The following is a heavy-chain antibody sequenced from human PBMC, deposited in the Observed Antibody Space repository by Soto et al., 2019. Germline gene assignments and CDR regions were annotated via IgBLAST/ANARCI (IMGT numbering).Heavy chain of an antibody. J-gene: IGHJ3*02. CDR1: GFTFSNAW. Sequence: GGSLRLSCAASGFTFSNAWMSWVRQAPGKGLEWVGRIKSKTDGGTKDYAAPVKGRFTNSIDDSKIKLYLQMNSLKTEDTAVYYCTTDPWLELRDRTGDLFDIWGQGTMVTVSS. V-gene: IGHV3-15*01. CDR3: TTDPWLELRDRTGDLFDI. CDR2: IKSKTDGGTK. D-gene: IGHD1-7*01.